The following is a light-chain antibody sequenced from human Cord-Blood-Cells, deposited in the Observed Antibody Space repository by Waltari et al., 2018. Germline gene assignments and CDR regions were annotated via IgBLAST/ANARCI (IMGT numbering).Light chain of an antibody. CDR3: SSYTSSSTLV. J-gene: IGLJ1*01. CDR1: STDAGGHTY. Sequence: QSVLTLPASVPGSPEQSITLSCTATSTDAGGHTYVSWYQQHPVQAPKLMIYHVSNRPSGVSNRFAGSKSGNTASLTISGLQAEDEADYYCSSYTSSSTLVFGTGPKVTVL. CDR2: HVS. V-gene: IGLV2-14*01.